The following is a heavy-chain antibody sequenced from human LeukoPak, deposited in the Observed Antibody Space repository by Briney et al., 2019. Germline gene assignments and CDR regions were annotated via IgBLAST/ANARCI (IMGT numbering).Heavy chain of an antibody. V-gene: IGHV1-2*06. CDR3: ARVRGYYDSSGYYGGALYYFDY. D-gene: IGHD3-22*01. J-gene: IGHJ4*02. Sequence: ASVKVSCKASGYTFTGYYMHWVRQAPGQGLEWMGRINPNSGGTSYAQKFQGRVTMTRDTSISTAYMELSGLRSDDTAVYYCARVRGYYDSSGYYGGALYYFDYWGQGTLVTVSS. CDR1: GYTFTGYY. CDR2: INPNSGGT.